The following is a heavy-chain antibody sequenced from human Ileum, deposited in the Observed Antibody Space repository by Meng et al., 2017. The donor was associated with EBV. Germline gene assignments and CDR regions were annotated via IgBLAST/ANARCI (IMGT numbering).Heavy chain of an antibody. CDR2: IFYRGNT. J-gene: IGHJ4*02. V-gene: IGHV4-39*07. CDR3: VSAYDYGDYEAFAY. D-gene: IGHD4-17*01. CDR1: GDTMSPSNYY. Sequence: QRQGWGPGLVRPSATPSLTCCGSGDTMSPSNYYWGWLRQSPGKALECIGTIFYRGNTFYNPSLKTRLTISVDTSKNEFSLNLKSVTAADTAVYYCVSAYDYGDYEAFAYWGLGSLVTVSS.